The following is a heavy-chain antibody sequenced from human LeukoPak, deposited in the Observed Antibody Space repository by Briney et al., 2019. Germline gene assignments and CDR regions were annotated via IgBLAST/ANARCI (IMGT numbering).Heavy chain of an antibody. CDR3: ARGGVASACDY. V-gene: IGHV3-74*01. D-gene: IGHD3-10*01. CDR2: ISSDGSST. J-gene: IGHJ4*02. Sequence: GGSLRLSCAASGFTFSSYWMHWVRQAPGKGLVWVSRISSDGSSTAHADAVKGRFTISRDNAKNTLYLHLSSLRAEDTAVYFCARGGVASACDYWGQGTLVTVSS. CDR1: GFTFSSYW.